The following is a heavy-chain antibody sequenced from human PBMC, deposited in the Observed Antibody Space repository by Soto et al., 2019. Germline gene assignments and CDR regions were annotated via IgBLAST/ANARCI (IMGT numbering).Heavy chain of an antibody. CDR3: ARTRKVTPGYYYGMDV. CDR1: GGTFSSYA. J-gene: IGHJ6*02. D-gene: IGHD4-4*01. V-gene: IGHV1-69*05. CDR2: IIPIFGTA. Sequence: QVQLVQSGAEVKKPGSSVKVSCKASGGTFSSYAISWVRQAPGQGLEWMGGIIPIFGTANYAQKFQGRVTITXXEXTXXAYMELSSLRSEDTAVYYCARTRKVTPGYYYGMDVWGQGTTVTVSS.